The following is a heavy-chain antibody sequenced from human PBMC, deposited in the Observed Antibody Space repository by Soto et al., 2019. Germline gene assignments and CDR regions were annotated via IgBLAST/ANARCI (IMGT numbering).Heavy chain of an antibody. CDR3: ARGGFYRGYSYGPLY. J-gene: IGHJ4*02. D-gene: IGHD5-18*01. V-gene: IGHV3-30-3*01. CDR2: ISYDGSNK. CDR1: GFTFSSYA. Sequence: PGGSLRLSCAASGFTFSSYAMHWVRQAPGKGLEWVAVISYDGSNKYYADSVKGRFTISRDNSKNTLYLQMNSLRAEDTAVYYCARGGFYRGYSYGPLYWGQGTLVTVS.